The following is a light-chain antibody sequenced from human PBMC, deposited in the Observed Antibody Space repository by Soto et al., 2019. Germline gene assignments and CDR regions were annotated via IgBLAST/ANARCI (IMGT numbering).Light chain of an antibody. J-gene: IGKJ1*01. CDR3: QQYNSYPWT. Sequence: DIQMTQSPSTLSASVGDRVTITCRASQSISSWLAWYQQKPGKAPKLLIYKASSLESGFPSRFSGSGSGTEFSLTISSLQPDDFATYYCQQYNSYPWTFGQGTKVEIK. CDR1: QSISSW. CDR2: KAS. V-gene: IGKV1-5*03.